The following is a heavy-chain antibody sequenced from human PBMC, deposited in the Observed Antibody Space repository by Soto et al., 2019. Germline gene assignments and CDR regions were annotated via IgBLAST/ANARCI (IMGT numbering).Heavy chain of an antibody. CDR2: ISSGSSYI. CDR3: TRERVKIRGGYYNYYGMEV. J-gene: IGHJ6*02. CDR1: EFTFSVYS. D-gene: IGHD3-10*01. V-gene: IGHV3-21*02. Sequence: DVQLEESGGGLVKPGGSLRLSCVASEFTFSVYSMKWVRQAPGKGLEWVSSISSGSSYIYYADSVKGRFTISRDNDKSALFLHMNSLRVDDTAVYYCTRERVKIRGGYYNYYGMEVWGQRSMVTVSS.